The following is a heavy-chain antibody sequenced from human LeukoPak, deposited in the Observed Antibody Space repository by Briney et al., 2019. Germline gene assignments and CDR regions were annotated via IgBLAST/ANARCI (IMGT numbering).Heavy chain of an antibody. D-gene: IGHD3-10*01. CDR3: AKDLKSGSGSYSWGLFDY. CDR1: GFTFTNYA. CDR2: ISSSGGAT. Sequence: GGSLRLSCVASGFTFTNYAMSWVRQAPGKGLEWVSDISSSGGATYYADSVKGRFTISRDNSKNTLYLQMNSLRAEDTAVYYCAKDLKSGSGSYSWGLFDYWGQGNLVTVSS. J-gene: IGHJ4*02. V-gene: IGHV3-23*01.